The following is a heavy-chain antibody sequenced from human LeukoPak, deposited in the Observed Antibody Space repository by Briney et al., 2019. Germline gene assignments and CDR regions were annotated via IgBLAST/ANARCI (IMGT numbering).Heavy chain of an antibody. Sequence: PSETLSLTCTVSGGSISSYYWSWIRQPPGKGLEWIGYIYYSGSTNYNPSLKSRVTISVDTSKNQFSLKLSSVTAADTAVYYCARAGRTWIQLWRNAFDIWGQGTMVTVSS. CDR1: GGSISSYY. J-gene: IGHJ3*02. V-gene: IGHV4-59*01. D-gene: IGHD5-18*01. CDR3: ARAGRTWIQLWRNAFDI. CDR2: IYYSGST.